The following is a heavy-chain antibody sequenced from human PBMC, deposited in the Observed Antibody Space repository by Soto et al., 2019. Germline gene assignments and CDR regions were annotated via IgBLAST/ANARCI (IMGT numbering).Heavy chain of an antibody. D-gene: IGHD2-21*02. V-gene: IGHV1-69*02. CDR2: IIPVLGVT. CDR3: ARRRYCGGDCYTQYYYGMDV. Sequence: QVQLVQSGPEVKKPGSSVRISCRSGGDTFSSYTVSWVRQTPGQGLEWMGRIIPVLGVTNYSRKFKGRMTTTADKSKTTAHMELSSRKSEDTARYYCARRRYCGGDCYTQYYYGMDVWGQGTSVIVSS. CDR1: GDTFSSYT. J-gene: IGHJ6*02.